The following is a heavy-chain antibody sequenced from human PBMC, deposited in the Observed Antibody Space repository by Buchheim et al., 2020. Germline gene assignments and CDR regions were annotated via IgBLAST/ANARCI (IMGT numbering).Heavy chain of an antibody. CDR1: GFTFSTYD. Sequence: QLLESEGGLVQPGGSLRLSCAASGFTFSTYDMSWVRQAPGKGLEWVSYISSSGSTIYYADSVKGRFTISRDNAKNSLYLQMNSLRAEDTAVYYCARSPIEMATIYYFDYWGQGTL. CDR2: ISSSGSTI. J-gene: IGHJ4*02. V-gene: IGHV3-48*04. D-gene: IGHD5-24*01. CDR3: ARSPIEMATIYYFDY.